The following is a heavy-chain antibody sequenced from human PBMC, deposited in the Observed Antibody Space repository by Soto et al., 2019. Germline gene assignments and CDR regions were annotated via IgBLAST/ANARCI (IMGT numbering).Heavy chain of an antibody. J-gene: IGHJ6*02. D-gene: IGHD2-15*01. V-gene: IGHV3-43*01. CDR3: AKDGGNRVRDGMDV. CDR1: GFTFDYYT. Sequence: GGSLRLSCAASGFTFDYYTMHWVRQAPGKGLEWVSLISWDGGSTYYADSVKGRFTISRDNSKNSLYLQMNSLRTEDTALYYCAKDGGNRVRDGMDVWGQGTTVTVSS. CDR2: ISWDGGST.